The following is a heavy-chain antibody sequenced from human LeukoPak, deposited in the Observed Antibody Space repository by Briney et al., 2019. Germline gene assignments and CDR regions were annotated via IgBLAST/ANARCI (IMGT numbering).Heavy chain of an antibody. Sequence: PGGSLRLSCVASGFTFSSYSMNWVRQAPGKGLEWVSYISSSSSTTHYADSVKGQFTISRDNAKSSLYLQMNSLRDEDTAVYYCARGCSVTRCYEGDYWGQGIQVTVSS. CDR3: ARGCSVTRCYEGDY. V-gene: IGHV3-48*02. CDR2: ISSSSSTT. CDR1: GFTFSSYS. D-gene: IGHD2-2*01. J-gene: IGHJ4*02.